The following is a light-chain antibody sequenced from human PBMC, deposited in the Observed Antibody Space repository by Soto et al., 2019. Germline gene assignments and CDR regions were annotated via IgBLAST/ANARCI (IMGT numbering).Light chain of an antibody. J-gene: IGLJ3*02. Sequence: QAVVTQPPSASGTPGQRVTISCSGSSSNIGSNYVYWYQQLPGTAPKILIYNNNQRPSGVPDRFSGSKSGTSASLAISGLRAEDEADYDCAAWDVSLSVRVFGGGTKLTVL. CDR2: NNN. CDR1: SSNIGSNY. CDR3: AAWDVSLSVRV. V-gene: IGLV1-47*01.